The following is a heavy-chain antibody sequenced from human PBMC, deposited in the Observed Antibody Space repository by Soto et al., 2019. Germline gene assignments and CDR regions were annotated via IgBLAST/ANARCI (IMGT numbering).Heavy chain of an antibody. CDR2: INHSGRT. D-gene: IGHD2-8*01. J-gene: IGHJ6*02. CDR1: GGSFSGYY. Sequence: QVQLQQWGAGLLKPSETLSLTCAVYGGSFSGYYWSWIRQPPGKGLEWIGEINHSGRTNYNPSLKRRVNISVDTSKNQFSLKLSCVTAADTAVYYCARDRVVLMEYAAYYYGMDVWGQGTTVTVSS. V-gene: IGHV4-34*01. CDR3: ARDRVVLMEYAAYYYGMDV.